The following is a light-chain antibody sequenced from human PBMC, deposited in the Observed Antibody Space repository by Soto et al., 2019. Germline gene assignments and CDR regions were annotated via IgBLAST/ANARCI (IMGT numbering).Light chain of an antibody. CDR3: SSYTSSSAYV. V-gene: IGLV2-14*01. CDR2: DVS. Sequence: QSALTQPASVSGSPGQSITISCTGTSSDVGGYNYVSWYQQHPGKAPKLMIYDVSNLPSGVSNRVSGSKSGNTASLTISGLQSEDEADYYGSSYTSSSAYVFGTGTKLTVL. J-gene: IGLJ1*01. CDR1: SSDVGGYNY.